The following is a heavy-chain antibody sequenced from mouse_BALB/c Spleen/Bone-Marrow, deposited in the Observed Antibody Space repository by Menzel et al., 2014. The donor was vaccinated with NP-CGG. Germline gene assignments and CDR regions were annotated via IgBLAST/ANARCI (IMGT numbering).Heavy chain of an antibody. CDR2: INPTRGYT. CDR1: GYTFTSFT. J-gene: IGHJ2*01. CDR3: AREATYYAYFDY. D-gene: IGHD1-1*01. V-gene: IGHV1-4*02. Sequence: QVQLQQSAPELARPGASVKMSCKASGYTFTSFTTQWIKQRPGQGLEWIGYINPTRGYTDYNQKFKDRTTLTADKSSSTTYMQLTSLTSEDSAVYYCAREATYYAYFDYWGQGTALAVSS.